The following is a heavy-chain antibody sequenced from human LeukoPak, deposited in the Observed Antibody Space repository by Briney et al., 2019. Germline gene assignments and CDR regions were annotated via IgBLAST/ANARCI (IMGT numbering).Heavy chain of an antibody. CDR3: AGKRVEPYSSSWEIDY. CDR2: IIPIFGTA. CDR1: GGTFSSYA. Sequence: SVKVSCKASGGTFSSYAISWVRQAPGQGLEWMGGIIPIFGTANYAQKFQGRVTITADESTSTAYMELSSLRSEDTAVYYCAGKRVEPYSSSWEIDYWGQGTLVTVSS. V-gene: IGHV1-69*13. J-gene: IGHJ4*02. D-gene: IGHD6-13*01.